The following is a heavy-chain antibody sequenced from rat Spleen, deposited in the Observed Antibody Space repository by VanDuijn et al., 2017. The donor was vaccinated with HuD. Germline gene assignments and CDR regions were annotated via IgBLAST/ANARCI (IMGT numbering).Heavy chain of an antibody. D-gene: IGHD1-12*02. Sequence: EVQLVESGGGLVQPGGSLKLSCVASGFTFNNYWMTWIRQAPGRGLEWVASITNASGRTYYSDFVKGRFTISRDNAKSTLYLQMDSLRSEDTATYYCATGNYYDGSYYPLPGYWGQGVMVTVSS. CDR3: ATGNYYDGSYYPLPGY. CDR2: ITNASGRT. CDR1: GFTFNNYW. V-gene: IGHV5-31*01. J-gene: IGHJ2*01.